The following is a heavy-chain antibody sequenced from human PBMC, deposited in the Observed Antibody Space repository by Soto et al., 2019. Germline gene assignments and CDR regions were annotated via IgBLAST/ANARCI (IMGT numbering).Heavy chain of an antibody. CDR1: DKTFLSYG. V-gene: IGHV1-69*13. CDR2: IIPIFGTA. Sequence: SVKVSCKASDKTFLSYGISWVRQGPGQGLEWMGGIIPIFGTANYAQKFQGRVTITADESTSTAYMELSSLRSEDTAVYYCARATLEWLSQTNYYYYYGMDVWGQGTTVTVSS. D-gene: IGHD3-3*01. J-gene: IGHJ6*02. CDR3: ARATLEWLSQTNYYYYYGMDV.